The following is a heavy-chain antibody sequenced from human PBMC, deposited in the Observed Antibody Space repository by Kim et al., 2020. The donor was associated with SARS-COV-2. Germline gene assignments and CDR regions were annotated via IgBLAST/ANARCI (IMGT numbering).Heavy chain of an antibody. J-gene: IGHJ3*02. CDR1: GFTFGDYA. CDR2: IRSKAYGGTT. CDR3: TSEMGIAAAGTFDAFDI. V-gene: IGHV3-49*03. D-gene: IGHD6-13*01. Sequence: GGSLRLSCTASGFTFGDYAMSWFRQAPGKGLEWVGFIRSKAYGGTTEYAASVKGRFTISRDDSKSIAYLQMNSLKTEDTAVYYCTSEMGIAAAGTFDAFDIWGQGTMVTVSS.